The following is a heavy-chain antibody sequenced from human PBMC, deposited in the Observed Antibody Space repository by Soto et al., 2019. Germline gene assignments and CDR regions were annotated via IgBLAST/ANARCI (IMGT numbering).Heavy chain of an antibody. Sequence: GGSLRLSCVASGFTFNNYGMHWVRQAPGKGLEWVGRIRSKANSYATAYAASVKGRFTISRDDSKNTAYLQMNSLKTEDTAVYYCTRHALQYCGGDCYLLPYFDLWGRGTLVTVSS. D-gene: IGHD2-21*02. J-gene: IGHJ2*01. CDR3: TRHALQYCGGDCYLLPYFDL. CDR2: IRSKANSYAT. V-gene: IGHV3-73*01. CDR1: GFTFNNYG.